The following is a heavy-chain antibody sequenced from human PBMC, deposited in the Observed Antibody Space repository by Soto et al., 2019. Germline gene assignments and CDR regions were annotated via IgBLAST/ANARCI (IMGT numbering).Heavy chain of an antibody. CDR3: ARDKDTSTWNGFDS. CDR1: GFTFATYA. CDR2: ISATGIST. V-gene: IGHV3-23*01. Sequence: GGSLRLSCAASGFTFATYAMSWVRQAPGKGLEWVSAISATGISTHYADSVKGRVTISRDNSANTLSLEMSSLTAEDTAVYYCARDKDTSTWNGFDSRGHGPLGTVAS. J-gene: IGHJ4*03. D-gene: IGHD1-1*01.